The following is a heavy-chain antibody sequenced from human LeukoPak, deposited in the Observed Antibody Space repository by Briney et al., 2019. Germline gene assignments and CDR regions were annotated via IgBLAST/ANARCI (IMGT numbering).Heavy chain of an antibody. V-gene: IGHV3-23*01. D-gene: IGHD2-15*01. CDR2: ISGSGGST. CDR3: ASRLSYCSGGSCYSHHDAFDI. CDR1: GFTFGSYA. J-gene: IGHJ3*02. Sequence: GGSLRLSCAASGFTFGSYAMSWVRQAPGKGLEWVSVISGSGGSTYYADSVKGRFTISRDNSKNTLYLQMNSLRAEDTAVYYCASRLSYCSGGSCYSHHDAFDIWGQGTMVTVSS.